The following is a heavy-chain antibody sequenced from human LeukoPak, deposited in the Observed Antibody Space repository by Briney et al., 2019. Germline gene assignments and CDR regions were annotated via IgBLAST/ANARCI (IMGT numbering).Heavy chain of an antibody. J-gene: IGHJ4*02. V-gene: IGHV3-23*01. Sequence: GGSLRLSCAASGFTFSSYAMSWVRQAPGKGLEWVPAISGSGGSTYYADSVKGRFTISRDNSKNTLYLQMNSLRAEDTAVYYCASTITMVRGVMDLGYYFDYWGQGTLVTVSS. CDR2: ISGSGGST. D-gene: IGHD3-10*01. CDR3: ASTITMVRGVMDLGYYFDY. CDR1: GFTFSSYA.